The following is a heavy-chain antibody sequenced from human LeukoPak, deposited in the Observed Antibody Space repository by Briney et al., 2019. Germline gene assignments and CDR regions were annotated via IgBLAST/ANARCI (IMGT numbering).Heavy chain of an antibody. Sequence: GGSLRLSCAASGFTFSSYSMNWVRQAPGKGLERVSSISSSSSYIYYADSVKGRFTISRDNAKNSLYLQMNSLRAEDTAVYYCASMDSSSWYSKGYYYYMDVWGKGTTVTVSS. V-gene: IGHV3-21*03. CDR1: GFTFSSYS. D-gene: IGHD6-13*01. CDR2: ISSSSSYI. J-gene: IGHJ6*03. CDR3: ASMDSSSWYSKGYYYYMDV.